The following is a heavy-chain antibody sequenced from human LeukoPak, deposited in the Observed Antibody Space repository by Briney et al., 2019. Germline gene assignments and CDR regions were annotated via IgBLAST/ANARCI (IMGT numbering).Heavy chain of an antibody. CDR3: AREDGPRDGYNAEADY. CDR1: GYTFISYA. CDR2: IIPILGIA. J-gene: IGHJ4*02. D-gene: IGHD5-24*01. V-gene: IGHV1-69*04. Sequence: SVKVSCKTSGYTFISYAISWVRQAPGQGLEWMGRIIPILGIANYAQKFQGRVTITADKSTSTAYMELSSLRSEDTAVYYCAREDGPRDGYNAEADYWGQGTLVTVSS.